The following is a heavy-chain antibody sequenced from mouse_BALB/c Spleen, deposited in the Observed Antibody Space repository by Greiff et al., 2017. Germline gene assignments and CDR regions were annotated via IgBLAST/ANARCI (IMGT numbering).Heavy chain of an antibody. CDR3: ARTMIACAY. CDR2: ISSGGGYT. V-gene: IGHV5-6*02. CDR1: GFTFSSYG. J-gene: IGHJ3*01. D-gene: IGHD2-4*01. Sequence: DVKLVESGGDLVKPGGSLKLSCAASGFTFSSYGMSWVRQTPDKRLEWVATISSGGGYTYYPDSVKGRFIISRDNAKNTLYLQMSSLKSEDTAMYYCARTMIACAYWGQGTLVTVSA.